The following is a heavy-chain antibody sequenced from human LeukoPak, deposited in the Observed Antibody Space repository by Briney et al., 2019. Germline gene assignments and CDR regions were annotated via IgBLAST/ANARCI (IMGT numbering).Heavy chain of an antibody. J-gene: IGHJ4*02. Sequence: GGSLRLSCAASGFTFSSYSMNWVRQAPGKGLEWVSSISNSSSYIYYADSVKGRFTISRDNAKNSLYLQMNSLRAEDTAVYYCARSYYDILTGYKEYYFDYWGQGTLVTVSS. V-gene: IGHV3-21*01. D-gene: IGHD3-9*01. CDR3: ARSYYDILTGYKEYYFDY. CDR2: ISNSSSYI. CDR1: GFTFSSYS.